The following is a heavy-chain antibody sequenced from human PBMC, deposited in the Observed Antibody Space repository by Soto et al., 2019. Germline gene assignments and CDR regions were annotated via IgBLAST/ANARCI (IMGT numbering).Heavy chain of an antibody. CDR3: APLSVSLSGPYGIHV. D-gene: IGHD2-15*01. V-gene: IGHV4-39*01. CDR2: MFYSGLT. J-gene: IGHJ6*02. CDR1: GYSVTSSDYY. Sequence: KPSETLSFTCSASGYSVTSSDYYWAWIRQNPGKGLEWIGSMFYSGLTYYNPSLKSRVTLSVDTSTNLFSVRLNSVTAADTALYYCAPLSVSLSGPYGIHVWGQGTTVTVSS.